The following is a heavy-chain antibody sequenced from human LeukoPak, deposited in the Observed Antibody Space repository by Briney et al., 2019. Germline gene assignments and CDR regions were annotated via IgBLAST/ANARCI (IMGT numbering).Heavy chain of an antibody. CDR1: VYTFTDYY. Sequence: ASVKVSYKASVYTFTDYYMHGVRQAPGQGLEWMGWINPNSGGTNYAQKFQGRVTMTRDTSISTAYMELSGLRSDDTAVYYCASYTAGYYYGMDVWGQGTTVTVSS. CDR3: ASYTAGYYYGMDV. J-gene: IGHJ6*02. V-gene: IGHV1-2*02. CDR2: INPNSGGT. D-gene: IGHD2-8*02.